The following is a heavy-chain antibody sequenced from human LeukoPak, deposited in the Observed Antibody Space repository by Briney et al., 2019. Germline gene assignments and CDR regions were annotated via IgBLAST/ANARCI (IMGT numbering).Heavy chain of an antibody. CDR2: ISSSSSYI. Sequence: PGGSLRLSCAASGFTFSSYSMNWVRQAPGKGLEWVSSISSSSSYIYYADSVKGRFTISRDNAKNSLYLQMNSLRAEDTAVYYCARAYCSSTSCYSELFDPWGQGILVTVSS. D-gene: IGHD2-2*01. CDR3: ARAYCSSTSCYSELFDP. V-gene: IGHV3-21*01. CDR1: GFTFSSYS. J-gene: IGHJ5*02.